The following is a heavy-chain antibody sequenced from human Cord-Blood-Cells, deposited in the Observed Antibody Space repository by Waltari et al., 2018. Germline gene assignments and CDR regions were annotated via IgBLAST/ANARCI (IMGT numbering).Heavy chain of an antibody. CDR3: ASLAAPDAFDI. J-gene: IGHJ3*02. D-gene: IGHD6-6*01. Sequence: EVQLVESGGGLVQPGGSLRLSCAASGFPFSSYWMSWVRQAPGKGLEWVANIKQDGSEKYYVDSVKGRFTISRDNTKNSLYLQMNSLRAEDTAVYYCASLAAPDAFDIWGQGTMVTVSS. CDR1: GFPFSSYW. V-gene: IGHV3-7*01. CDR2: IKQDGSEK.